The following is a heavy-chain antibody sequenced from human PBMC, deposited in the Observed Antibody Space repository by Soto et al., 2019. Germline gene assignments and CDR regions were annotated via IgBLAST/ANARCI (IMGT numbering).Heavy chain of an antibody. CDR3: ARDPGYSSSWLFDY. J-gene: IGHJ4*02. CDR2: IKQDGSEK. D-gene: IGHD6-13*01. Sequence: GSLRLSCAASGFTFSSYWMSWVRQAPGKGLEWVANIKQDGSEKYYVDSVKGRFTISRDNAKNSLYLQMNSLRAEDTAVYYCARDPGYSSSWLFDYWGQGTLVTVSS. V-gene: IGHV3-7*03. CDR1: GFTFSSYW.